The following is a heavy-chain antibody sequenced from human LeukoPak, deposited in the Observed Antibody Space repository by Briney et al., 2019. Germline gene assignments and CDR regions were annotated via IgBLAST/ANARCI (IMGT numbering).Heavy chain of an antibody. CDR3: ARGLGTIPEYYYGSGSYS. CDR2: ISAYNGNT. Sequence: ASVKVSCKASGYTFTSYGISWVRQAPGQGLEWMGWISAYNGNTNYAQKLQGRVTMTTDTSTSTAYMELRSLRSDDTAVYYCARGLGTIPEYYYGSGSYSWGQGTLVTVSS. J-gene: IGHJ5*02. V-gene: IGHV1-18*01. CDR1: GYTFTSYG. D-gene: IGHD3-10*01.